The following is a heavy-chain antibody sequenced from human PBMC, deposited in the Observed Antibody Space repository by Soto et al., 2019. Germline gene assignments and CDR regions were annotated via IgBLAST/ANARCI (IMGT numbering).Heavy chain of an antibody. CDR3: AHLTTGGFYFDY. J-gene: IGHJ4*02. CDR1: GFSLSARGEA. Sequence: SGPTLVNPTETLTLTCTFSGFSLSARGEAVGWIRQPPGKALEWLAIIYWDDDKRYSPSLKSRLTITKDTSKNQVVLTMTNMDPVDTATYYCAHLTTGGFYFDYWGQGTLVTVSS. D-gene: IGHD4-17*01. V-gene: IGHV2-5*02. CDR2: IYWDDDK.